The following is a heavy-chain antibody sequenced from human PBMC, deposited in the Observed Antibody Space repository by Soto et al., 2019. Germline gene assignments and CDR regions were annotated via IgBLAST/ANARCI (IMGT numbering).Heavy chain of an antibody. D-gene: IGHD5-18*01. CDR3: AHMVWRQLWLGAFDI. CDR1: GFSLSTSGVG. V-gene: IGHV2-5*02. Sequence: QITLKESGPTLVKPTQTLTLTCTFSGFSLSTSGVGVGWIRQTPGKALEWLAHIYWDDDKRYSPSLTSRVTITKGTSKNQVVLIMTNMGPVDTATYYCAHMVWRQLWLGAFDIWGQGTVVTVSS. CDR2: IYWDDDK. J-gene: IGHJ3*02.